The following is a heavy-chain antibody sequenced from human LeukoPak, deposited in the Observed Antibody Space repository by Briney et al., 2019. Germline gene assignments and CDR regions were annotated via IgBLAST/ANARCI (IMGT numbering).Heavy chain of an antibody. J-gene: IGHJ5*01. CDR3: ARRYNWFDS. Sequence: GGSLRLSCAASGFTFSSYSMNWVRQAPGTGLEWVSSISISASHIYYADSVKGRFTISRDNAKNSLYLQMNSLRVEDTAVYYRARRYNWFDSWGQGTLVTVSS. V-gene: IGHV3-21*01. CDR2: ISISASHI. CDR1: GFTFSSYS.